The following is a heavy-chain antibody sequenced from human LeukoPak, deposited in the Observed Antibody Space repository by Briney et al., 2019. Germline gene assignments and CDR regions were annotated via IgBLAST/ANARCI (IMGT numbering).Heavy chain of an antibody. CDR2: MNPNSGNT. J-gene: IGHJ6*02. Sequence: GASVKVSCKASGYTFTSYDINWVRQATGQGLEWMGWMNPNSGNTGYAQKFQGRVTMTRNTSISTAYMELSSLRSEDTAVYYCARGDGSSWYWYGMDVWGQGPTVTVSS. D-gene: IGHD6-13*01. CDR1: GYTFTSYD. CDR3: ARGDGSSWYWYGMDV. V-gene: IGHV1-8*01.